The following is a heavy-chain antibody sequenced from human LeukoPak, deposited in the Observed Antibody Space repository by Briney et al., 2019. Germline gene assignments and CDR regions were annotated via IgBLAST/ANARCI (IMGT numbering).Heavy chain of an antibody. V-gene: IGHV1-69*13. Sequence: SVTVSCTASGGTFSSYAISWVRQAPGQGLEWMGGIIPIFGTANYAQKFQGRVTITADESTSTAYMELSSLRSEDTAVYYCARASRWLQLTDDLFDYWGQGTLVTVSS. CDR1: GGTFSSYA. CDR2: IIPIFGTA. CDR3: ARASRWLQLTDDLFDY. J-gene: IGHJ4*02. D-gene: IGHD5-24*01.